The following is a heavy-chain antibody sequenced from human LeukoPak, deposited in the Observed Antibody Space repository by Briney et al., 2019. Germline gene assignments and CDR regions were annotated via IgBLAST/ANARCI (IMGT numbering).Heavy chain of an antibody. V-gene: IGHV3-23*01. CDR2: ISGSGGST. Sequence: GGSPRLSCAASGFTFSSYAMSWVRQAPGKGLEWVSAISGSGGSTYYADSVKGRFTISRVNSKNMLYLQMNSLRAEDTAVYCCARGDLPPPASAAFDYWGQGTLATAPS. CDR3: ARGDLPPPASAAFDY. CDR1: GFTFSSYA. D-gene: IGHD6-25*01. J-gene: IGHJ4*02.